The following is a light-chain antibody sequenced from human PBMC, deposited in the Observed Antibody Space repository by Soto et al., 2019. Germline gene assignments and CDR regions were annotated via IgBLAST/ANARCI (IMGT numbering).Light chain of an antibody. J-gene: IGKJ2*01. Sequence: DIQMTQSPSTLSASVGDRVTITCRASQSISSWLAWYQQKPGKAPKLLIYKASSLESGVPSRFSGSCSGTEFTLTITCLQPDDFATYSCQQYNSYSYTFGQGTKLEVK. V-gene: IGKV1-5*03. CDR2: KAS. CDR1: QSISSW. CDR3: QQYNSYSYT.